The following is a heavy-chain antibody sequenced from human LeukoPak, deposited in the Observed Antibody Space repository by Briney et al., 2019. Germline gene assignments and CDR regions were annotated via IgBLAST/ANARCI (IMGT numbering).Heavy chain of an antibody. CDR3: AGRITGYSSGYVY. J-gene: IGHJ4*02. CDR1: GFTFSSYA. Sequence: GGSLRLSCAASGFTFSSYAMSWVRQAPDKGLDWVSVISGSAHKICYADSVKGRFTISRDNSENIVYLQMNNLRAEDTALYYCAGRITGYSSGYVYWGQGTLVTVSS. CDR2: ISGSAHKI. V-gene: IGHV3-23*01. D-gene: IGHD5-18*01.